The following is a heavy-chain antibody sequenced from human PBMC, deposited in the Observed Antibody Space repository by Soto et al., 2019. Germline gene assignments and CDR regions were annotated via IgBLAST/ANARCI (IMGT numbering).Heavy chain of an antibody. V-gene: IGHV3-23*01. J-gene: IGHJ4*02. CDR1: GFTFSSYA. D-gene: IGHD4-17*01. CDR3: AKDKVAPEPYGDLPWAIDY. Sequence: GGSLRLSCAASGFTFSSYAMSWVRQAPGKGLEWVSAISGSGGSTYYADSVKGRFTISRDNSKNTLYLQMNSLRAEDTAVYYCAKDKVAPEPYGDLPWAIDYWGQGTLVTVSS. CDR2: ISGSGGST.